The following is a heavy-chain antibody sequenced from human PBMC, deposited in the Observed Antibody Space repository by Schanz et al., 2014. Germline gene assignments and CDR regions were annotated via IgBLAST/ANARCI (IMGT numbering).Heavy chain of an antibody. D-gene: IGHD3-3*01. J-gene: IGHJ4*02. CDR1: GYIFINSG. V-gene: IGHV1-18*01. Sequence: QIQLVQSGPEVKKPGATVKVSCMASGYIFINSGISWVRQAPGQGLEWMGWISVYNHNKEYDQKFQGRVTMTTDTSTSTAYMALTDLRSDDTAVCYCARDRRFFDRDDLYYFDSWGQGTLVTVSS. CDR3: ARDRRFFDRDDLYYFDS. CDR2: ISVYNHNK.